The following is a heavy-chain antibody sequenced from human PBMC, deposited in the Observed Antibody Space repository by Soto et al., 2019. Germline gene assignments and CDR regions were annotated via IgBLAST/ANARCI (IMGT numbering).Heavy chain of an antibody. D-gene: IGHD2-2*01. CDR1: GGSISRGGYY. CDR3: ARTRYCSSTSCYGDFDY. Sequence: QVQLQESGPGLVKPSQTLSLTCTVFGGSISRGGYYWTWIRQHPGKGLEWIGYIYYSGSNYYNPSLKTRVTISVDTSKNQFSLKLSSVTAADTAVYYCARTRYCSSTSCYGDFDYWGQGTLVTVSS. V-gene: IGHV4-31*03. J-gene: IGHJ4*02. CDR2: IYYSGSN.